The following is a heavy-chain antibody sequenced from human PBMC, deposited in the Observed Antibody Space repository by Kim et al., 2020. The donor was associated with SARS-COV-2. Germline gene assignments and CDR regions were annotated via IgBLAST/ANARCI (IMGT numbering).Heavy chain of an antibody. D-gene: IGHD6-13*01. J-gene: IGHJ4*02. CDR3: TSPGQQLADY. CDR2: IRSKANSYAT. V-gene: IGHV3-73*01. Sequence: GGSLRLSCAASGFTFSGSAMHWVRQASGKGLEWVGRIRSKANSYATAYAASVKGRFTISRDDSKNTAYLQMNSLKTEDTAVYYCTSPGQQLADYWGQGTLVTVSS. CDR1: GFTFSGSA.